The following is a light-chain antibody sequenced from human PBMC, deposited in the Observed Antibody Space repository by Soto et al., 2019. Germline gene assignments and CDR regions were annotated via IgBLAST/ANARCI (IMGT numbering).Light chain of an antibody. J-gene: IGLJ1*01. V-gene: IGLV3-25*02. CDR3: QSADSSGSYYV. Sequence: YELTQPPSVSVSPGQTARITCSGDALPKQYAYWYQQKPGQAPVLVIYKNTERPSGIPERFSGSSSGTKVTLTISGVQAEDEDEYYCQSADSSGSYYVFGTGTKVTVL. CDR1: ALPKQY. CDR2: KNT.